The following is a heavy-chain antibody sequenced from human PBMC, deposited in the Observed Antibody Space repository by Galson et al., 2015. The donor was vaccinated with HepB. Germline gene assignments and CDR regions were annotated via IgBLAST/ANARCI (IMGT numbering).Heavy chain of an antibody. Sequence: SLRLSCAASGFTFDDYAMHWVRQAPGKGLEWVSLISWDGGSTYYADSVKGRFTISRDNSKNSLYLQMNSLRAEDTALYYCAKARYSSGWYVGTQVDYWGQGTLVTVSS. CDR3: AKARYSSGWYVGTQVDY. D-gene: IGHD6-19*01. V-gene: IGHV3-43D*03. J-gene: IGHJ4*02. CDR1: GFTFDDYA. CDR2: ISWDGGST.